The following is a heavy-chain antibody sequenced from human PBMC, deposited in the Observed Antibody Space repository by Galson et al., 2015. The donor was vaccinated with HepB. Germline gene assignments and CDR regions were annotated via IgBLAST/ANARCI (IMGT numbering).Heavy chain of an antibody. CDR3: GKAGPGGWYVDY. V-gene: IGHV7-4-1*02. Sequence: SVKISCKAPGYSITSHAMIWVRQAPGQGLEWMGWINTNTGNPTYAKGFTGRFVFSLDTSASTAYLQISSLKAEDAGVYYCGKAGPGGWYVDYWGQGTLVTVSS. CDR2: INTNTGNP. J-gene: IGHJ4*02. CDR1: GYSITSHA. D-gene: IGHD6-19*01.